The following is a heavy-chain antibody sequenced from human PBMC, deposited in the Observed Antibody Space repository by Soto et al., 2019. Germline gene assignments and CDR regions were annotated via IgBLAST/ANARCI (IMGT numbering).Heavy chain of an antibody. CDR2: FSAYNGNT. CDR3: ARAPPSYCSSTSCYGLYYYYMDV. J-gene: IGHJ6*03. CDR1: GYTFTSYG. V-gene: IGHV1-18*01. D-gene: IGHD2-2*01. Sequence: ASVKVSCKASGYTFTSYGISWVRQAPGQGLEWMGWFSAYNGNTNYAQKLQGRVTMTTDTSTSTAYMELRSLRSDDTAVYYCARAPPSYCSSTSCYGLYYYYMDVWGKGTTVTVSS.